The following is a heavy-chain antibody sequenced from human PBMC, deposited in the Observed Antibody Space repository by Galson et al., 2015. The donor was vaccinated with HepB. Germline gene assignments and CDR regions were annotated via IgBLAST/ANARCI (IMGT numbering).Heavy chain of an antibody. CDR1: GFTFSDYY. D-gene: IGHD6-13*01. CDR3: ARDAMAAAEEGGVDY. J-gene: IGHJ4*02. Sequence: SLRLSCAASGFTFSDYYMSWIRQAPGKGLEWVSYISSSSSHTNYADSVKGRFTISRDNAKNSLYLQMNSLRAEDTAVYYCARDAMAAAEEGGVDYWGQGTLVTVSS. V-gene: IGHV3-11*05. CDR2: ISSSSSHT.